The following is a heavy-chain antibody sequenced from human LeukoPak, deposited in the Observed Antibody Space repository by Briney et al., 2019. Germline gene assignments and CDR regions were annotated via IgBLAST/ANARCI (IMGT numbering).Heavy chain of an antibody. CDR3: AGGPSGYHNT. D-gene: IGHD5-12*01. Sequence: GGSLRLSCAASEFSVGSNYMTWVRQAPGKGLEWVSLIYSGGSTYYADSVKGRFTISRDNSKNTLYLQMNSLRAEDKAVYYCAGGPSGYHNTGGQGTLVTVSS. J-gene: IGHJ4*02. CDR1: EFSVGSNY. V-gene: IGHV3-66*01. CDR2: IYSGGST.